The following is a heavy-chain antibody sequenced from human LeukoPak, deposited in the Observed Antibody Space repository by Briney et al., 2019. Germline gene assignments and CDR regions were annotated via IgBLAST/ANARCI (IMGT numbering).Heavy chain of an antibody. CDR3: ARVGYCSSTSCYPYYYYYGMDV. J-gene: IGHJ6*02. Sequence: PGGSLRLSCAASGFTFSSYAMSWVRQAPGKGLEWVSAISGSGGSTYYADSVKGRFTISRDNSKNTLYQQMNSLRAEDTAVYYCARVGYCSSTSCYPYYYYYGMDVWGQGTTVTVSS. CDR2: ISGSGGST. D-gene: IGHD2-2*01. CDR1: GFTFSSYA. V-gene: IGHV3-23*01.